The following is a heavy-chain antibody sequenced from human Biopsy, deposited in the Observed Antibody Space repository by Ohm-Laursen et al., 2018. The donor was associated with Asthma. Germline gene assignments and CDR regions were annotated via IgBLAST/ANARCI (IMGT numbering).Heavy chain of an antibody. CDR3: AKDRVAGRSYYFDY. D-gene: IGHD6-13*01. CDR1: GFNFHNYG. V-gene: IGHV3-30*18. Sequence: SLRLSCAASGFNFHNYGMNWVRRAPGKGLEWVAQILFDGRKINYPDSVKGRFTISRDNSKNMVYLQMNSLRPEDTAVYHCAKDRVAGRSYYFDYWGQGSLVSVSS. CDR2: ILFDGRKI. J-gene: IGHJ4*02.